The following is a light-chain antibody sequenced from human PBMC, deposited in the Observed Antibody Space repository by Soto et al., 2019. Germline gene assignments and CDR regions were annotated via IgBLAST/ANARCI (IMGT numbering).Light chain of an antibody. CDR3: QQYSDWPLT. CDR2: ATS. Sequence: EIVMTQSPATLYVSPGERATLSCRASQSVGNNFAWYQQKPGQAPRLLIFATSTRATGVPGRFSGSGSGTDFTLTISSLQSEDFAVYYCQQYSDWPLTFGGGTKVEIE. J-gene: IGKJ4*01. CDR1: QSVGNN. V-gene: IGKV3-15*01.